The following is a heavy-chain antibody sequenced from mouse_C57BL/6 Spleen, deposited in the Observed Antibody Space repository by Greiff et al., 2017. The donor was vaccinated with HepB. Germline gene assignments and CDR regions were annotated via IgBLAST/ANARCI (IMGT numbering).Heavy chain of an antibody. D-gene: IGHD1-1*01. V-gene: IGHV1-85*01. CDR1: GYTFTSYD. Sequence: QVQLQQSGPELVKPGASVKLSCKASGYTFTSYDINWVKPRPGQGLEWIGWIYPRDGSTKYNETFKGKATLTVDTSSSTSYMELHSLTSEDSAVYFCARAYGSSLDYWGQGTTLTVSS. J-gene: IGHJ2*01. CDR2: IYPRDGST. CDR3: ARAYGSSLDY.